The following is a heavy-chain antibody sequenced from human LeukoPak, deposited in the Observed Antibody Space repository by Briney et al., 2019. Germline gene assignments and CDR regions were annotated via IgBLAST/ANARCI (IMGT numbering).Heavy chain of an antibody. D-gene: IGHD2-21*01. CDR2: IIPMFGTV. Sequence: RASVKVCCKASGGTFKSYAITWGRQAPGQGLEWMGGIIPMFGTVNSAQKFQGRVTITADNSTRTAYMELSSLRSEDTAVYYCARNHIDAYYGMDVWGKGTTVTVSS. CDR3: ARNHIDAYYGMDV. CDR1: GGTFKSYA. V-gene: IGHV1-69*06. J-gene: IGHJ6*04.